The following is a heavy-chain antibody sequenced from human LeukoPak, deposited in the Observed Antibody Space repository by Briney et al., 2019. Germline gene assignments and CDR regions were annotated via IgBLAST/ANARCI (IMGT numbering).Heavy chain of an antibody. CDR3: ARDGYSYGYGAFDI. D-gene: IGHD5-18*01. V-gene: IGHV4-59*01. CDR1: GGSISSYY. CDR2: IYYSGST. J-gene: IGHJ3*02. Sequence: PSETLSLTCTVSGGSISSYYWSWIRQPPGKGLEWIGYIYYSGSTNYNPPLKSRVTISVDTSKNQFSLKLSSVTAADTAVYYCARDGYSYGYGAFDIWGQGTMVTVSS.